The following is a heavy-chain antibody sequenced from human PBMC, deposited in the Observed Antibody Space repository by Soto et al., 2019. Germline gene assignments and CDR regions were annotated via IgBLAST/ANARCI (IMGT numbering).Heavy chain of an antibody. CDR1: GGSFSGYY. V-gene: IGHV4-34*01. CDR2: INHSGST. D-gene: IGHD3-3*01. Sequence: LETLSLTCAVYGGSFSGYYWSWIRQPPGKGLEWIGEINHSGSTNYNPSLKSRVTISVDTSKNQFSLKLSSVTAADTAVYYCARAFWRRYGMDVWGQGTTVTVSS. J-gene: IGHJ6*02. CDR3: ARAFWRRYGMDV.